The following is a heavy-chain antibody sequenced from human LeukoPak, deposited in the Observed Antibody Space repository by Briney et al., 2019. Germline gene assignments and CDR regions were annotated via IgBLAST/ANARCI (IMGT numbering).Heavy chain of an antibody. D-gene: IGHD1-26*01. CDR3: ARDSYTGNYFEDTFDI. CDR2: IYTSGST. Sequence: PSETLSLTCTVSGGSISSYYWSWVRQPAGKGLEWIGRIYTSGSTNYNPSLKSRVTMSVDTSNNQFSLRLSSVTAADTAVYYCARDSYTGNYFEDTFDIWGQGTMVTVSS. CDR1: GGSISSYY. J-gene: IGHJ3*02. V-gene: IGHV4-4*07.